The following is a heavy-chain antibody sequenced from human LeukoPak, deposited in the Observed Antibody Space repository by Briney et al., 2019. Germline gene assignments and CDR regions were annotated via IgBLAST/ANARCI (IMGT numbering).Heavy chain of an antibody. V-gene: IGHV3-23*01. CDR2: ISGSGGST. CDR3: ARERLVVGSAYFDF. D-gene: IGHD1-26*01. Sequence: GGSLRLSCAASGFTFSSYAMSWVRQAPGKGLEWVSAISGSGGSTYYADSLRGRFTISRDNSKNTVLLQMNSLRAEDTAEYYCARERLVVGSAYFDFWGQGTLVTVSS. J-gene: IGHJ4*02. CDR1: GFTFSSYA.